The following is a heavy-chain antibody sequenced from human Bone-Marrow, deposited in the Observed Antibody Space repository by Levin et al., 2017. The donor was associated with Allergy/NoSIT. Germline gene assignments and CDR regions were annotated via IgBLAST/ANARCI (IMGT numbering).Heavy chain of an antibody. CDR1: GFTFSTYG. J-gene: IGHJ4*02. D-gene: IGHD4-23*01. CDR2: MSDDGDVQ. V-gene: IGHV3-30*18. CDR3: AEDPDYGGYLGYFDS. Sequence: QPGGSLRLSCAASGFTFSTYGMHWVRQAPGKGPEWVAVMSDDGDVQYYADSVRGRFTISRDNSKNTPYLQMNGLTPDETAVYYCAEDPDYGGYLGYFDSWGQGTLVTVSS.